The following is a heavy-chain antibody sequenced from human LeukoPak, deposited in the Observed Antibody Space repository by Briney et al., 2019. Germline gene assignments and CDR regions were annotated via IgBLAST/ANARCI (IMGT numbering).Heavy chain of an antibody. CDR2: VSYDGSDK. CDR3: AKSGCGSTSCYVNY. J-gene: IGHJ4*02. CDR1: GFTFSDYG. Sequence: GRSLRLSCAASGFTFSDYGMRWGRQAPRKGLEWVAVVSYDGSDKYYAASVKGRFTISRDSSRNTLYLQMNSLRAEDTAVYYCAKSGCGSTSCYVNYWGQGTLVTVSS. D-gene: IGHD2-2*01. V-gene: IGHV3-30*18.